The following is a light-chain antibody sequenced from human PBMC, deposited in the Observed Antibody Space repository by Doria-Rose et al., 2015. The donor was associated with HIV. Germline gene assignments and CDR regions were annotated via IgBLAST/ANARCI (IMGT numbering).Light chain of an antibody. V-gene: IGKV3-20*01. CDR1: QSFSSTY. Sequence: TQSPGTLSLSPGERATLSCRTSQSFSSTYLAWYQQQPGQAPSLLIYDGSTSATGIPDRFSASGSETDFTLTINRLEPEDFALYYCHQYGTSWTFGQGTKVEI. CDR2: DGS. CDR3: HQYGTSWT. J-gene: IGKJ1*01.